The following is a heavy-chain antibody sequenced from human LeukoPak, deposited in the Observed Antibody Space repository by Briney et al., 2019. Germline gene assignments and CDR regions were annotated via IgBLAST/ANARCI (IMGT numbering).Heavy chain of an antibody. CDR1: GFTSSSYS. CDR3: ARDGISSSSWSPNNWFDP. D-gene: IGHD6-13*01. V-gene: IGHV3-21*01. Sequence: RGSLRLSCAASGFTSSSYSMNWVRQAPGKGLEWVSSISSSSSYIYYADSVKGRFTISRDNAKNSLYLQMNSLRAEDTAVYYCARDGISSSSWSPNNWFDPWGQGTLVTVSS. J-gene: IGHJ5*02. CDR2: ISSSSSYI.